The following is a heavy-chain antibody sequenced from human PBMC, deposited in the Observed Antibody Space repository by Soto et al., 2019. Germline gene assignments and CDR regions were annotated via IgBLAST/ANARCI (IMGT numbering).Heavy chain of an antibody. V-gene: IGHV4-39*01. J-gene: IGHJ4*02. Sequence: SETLSLTCTVSGGSISSSSYYWGWIRQPPGKGLEWIGSIYYSGSTYYNPSLKSRVTISVDTSKNQFSLKLSSVTAADTAVYYCARQYDYNVLIDYWGQGTLVTVSS. CDR2: IYYSGST. D-gene: IGHD4-4*01. CDR3: ARQYDYNVLIDY. CDR1: GGSISSSSYY.